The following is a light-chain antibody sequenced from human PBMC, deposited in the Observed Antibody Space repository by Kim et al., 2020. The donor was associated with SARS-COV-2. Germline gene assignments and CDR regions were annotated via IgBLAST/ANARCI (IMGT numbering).Light chain of an antibody. CDR3: QSFDSNLSEWV. CDR2: GNN. CDR1: VSNIGTGYD. Sequence: VLTQPPSVSGAPGQRVTISCTGSVSNIGTGYDVHWYQQLPETAPKLLIYGNNNRPSGVPDRFSGSKSDTSASLAITGLQTKDEGDYYCQSFDSNLSEWVFGGGTQLTVL. J-gene: IGLJ3*02. V-gene: IGLV1-40*01.